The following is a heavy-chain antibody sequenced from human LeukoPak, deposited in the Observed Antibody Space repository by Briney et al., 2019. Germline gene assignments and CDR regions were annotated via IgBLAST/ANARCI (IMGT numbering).Heavy chain of an antibody. CDR2: ISSSSSTI. D-gene: IGHD5-12*01. J-gene: IGHJ4*02. CDR1: GFTFSSYS. CDR3: ARVLVATPEY. Sequence: GGSLRLSCAASGFTFSSYSMNWVRQAPGTGLEWVSYISSSSSTICYADSVKGRFTISRDNAKNSLYLQMNSLRAEDTAVYYCARVLVATPEYWGQGTLVTVSS. V-gene: IGHV3-48*04.